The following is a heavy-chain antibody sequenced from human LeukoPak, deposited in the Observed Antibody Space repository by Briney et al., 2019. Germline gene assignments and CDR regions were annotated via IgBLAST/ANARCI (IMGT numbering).Heavy chain of an antibody. CDR1: GGSISSYY. Sequence: PSETLSLTCTVSGGSISSYYWSWIRQPPGKGLEWIGYIYYSGSTNYNPSLKSRVTISVDTSKNQFSLKLSSVTAADTAVYYCARDTSWYGLDYWGQGTLVTVSS. V-gene: IGHV4-59*01. CDR2: IYYSGST. D-gene: IGHD6-13*01. J-gene: IGHJ4*02. CDR3: ARDTSWYGLDY.